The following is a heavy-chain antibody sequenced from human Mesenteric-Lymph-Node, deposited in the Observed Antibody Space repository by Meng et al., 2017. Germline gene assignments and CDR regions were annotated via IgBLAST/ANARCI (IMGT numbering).Heavy chain of an antibody. CDR3: ARDHGSLNWFDP. CDR2: VSPTSGSL. CDR1: GFTCSDYY. J-gene: IGHJ5*02. D-gene: IGHD6-25*01. Sequence: GESLKISCAASGFTCSDYYMTWIRQPPGQGLEWLASVSPTSGSLYFADSVKGRFSISRDNAKNSVSLQMTRLRVEDTAVYYCARDHGSLNWFDPWGQGTLVTVSS. V-gene: IGHV3-11*04.